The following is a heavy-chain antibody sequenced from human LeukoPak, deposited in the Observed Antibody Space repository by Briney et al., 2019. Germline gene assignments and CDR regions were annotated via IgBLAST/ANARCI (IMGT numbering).Heavy chain of an antibody. V-gene: IGHV1-2*02. D-gene: IGHD3-22*01. J-gene: IGHJ3*02. CDR1: GYTFTSYY. CDR3: ARGHDYYDSSGYSDDAFDI. CDR2: INPKSGGT. Sequence: GASVKVSCKASGYTFTSYYIHWVRQAPGQGLEWMGWINPKSGGTNSAQRFQGRVTMTRDTSISTAYMELSRLRSDDTAVYYCARGHDYYDSSGYSDDAFDIWGQGTMVTVSS.